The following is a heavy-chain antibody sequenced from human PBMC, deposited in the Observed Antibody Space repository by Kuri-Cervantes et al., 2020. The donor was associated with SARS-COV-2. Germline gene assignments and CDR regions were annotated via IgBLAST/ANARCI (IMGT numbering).Heavy chain of an antibody. V-gene: IGHV3-30-3*01. CDR2: ISYDGSNK. D-gene: IGHD1-14*01. CDR3: ARDPSWGNRFFVYYYGMDV. CDR1: GFTFSSYA. J-gene: IGHJ6*02. Sequence: GESLKISCAASGFTFSSYAMHWVRQAPGKGLEWVAVISYDGSNKYYADSVKGRFTISRDNSKSTLYLQMNSLRAEDTAVYYCARDPSWGNRFFVYYYGMDVWGQGTTVTVSS.